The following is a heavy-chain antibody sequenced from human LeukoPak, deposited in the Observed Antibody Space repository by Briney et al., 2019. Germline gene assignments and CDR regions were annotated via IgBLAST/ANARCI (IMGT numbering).Heavy chain of an antibody. CDR1: GFIFSTYE. Sequence: PGGSLRLSCAASGFIFSTYEMNWVRQAPGKGLERISYISNGDNTKKYADSVKGRFTISRDNAKNSLYLQMNSLRAEDTAVYYCARDGPDGHKEVREDYWGQGTLVTVSS. CDR2: ISNGDNTK. CDR3: ARDGPDGHKEVREDY. V-gene: IGHV3-48*03. J-gene: IGHJ4*02. D-gene: IGHD5-24*01.